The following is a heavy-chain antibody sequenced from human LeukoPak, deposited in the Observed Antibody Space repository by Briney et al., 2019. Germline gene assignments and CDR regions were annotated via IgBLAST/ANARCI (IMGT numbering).Heavy chain of an antibody. CDR1: GYTLTELS. D-gene: IGHD2-2*02. J-gene: IGHJ4*02. CDR2: FEPEDGET. V-gene: IGHV1-24*01. Sequence: ASVKVSCMVSGYTLTELSMHWVRQAPGKGLEWMGGFEPEDGETIYAQKFQGRVTMTEDTSTDTAYMELSSLRSEDTAVYYCATEVGTGYCSSTSCYTPLWGQGTLVTVSS. CDR3: ATEVGTGYCSSTSCYTPL.